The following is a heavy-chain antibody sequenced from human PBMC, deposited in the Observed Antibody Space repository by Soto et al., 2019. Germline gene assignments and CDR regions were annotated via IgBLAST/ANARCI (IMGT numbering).Heavy chain of an antibody. V-gene: IGHV4-39*01. J-gene: IGHJ4*02. CDR2: IYYSGST. CDR3: ARLAVTSTMGRGYYLDY. Sequence: QLQLQESGPGLVKPSETLSLTCTVSGGSISSSSYYWGWIRQPPGKGLEWIGSIYYSGSTYYNPSLKSRVTISVDTAKNQFSPKRGSVTAAGTAVYYCARLAVTSTMGRGYYLDYWGQGTLVTVSS. D-gene: IGHD3-10*01. CDR1: GGSISSSSYY.